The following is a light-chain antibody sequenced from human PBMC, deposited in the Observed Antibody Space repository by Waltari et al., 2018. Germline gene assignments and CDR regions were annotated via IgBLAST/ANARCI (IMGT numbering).Light chain of an antibody. V-gene: IGKV1-5*01. J-gene: IGKJ2*01. CDR2: DAS. Sequence: DIQMTQSPSTLSASVGDRVTITCRASQSISSWLAWYQQKPGKAPKLLIYDASSLESGVPSRFSGSGSGTEFTLTISSLQPDDFATYYCQQYNSYPMYTFGQGTEVEI. CDR1: QSISSW. CDR3: QQYNSYPMYT.